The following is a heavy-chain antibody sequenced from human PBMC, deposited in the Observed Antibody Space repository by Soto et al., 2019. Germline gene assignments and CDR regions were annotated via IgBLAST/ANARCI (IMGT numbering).Heavy chain of an antibody. D-gene: IGHD2-15*01. V-gene: IGHV1-18*04. CDR3: ARGGSTRAWYFDY. CDR2: VSAYSGAT. Sequence: ASVEVSCKXSSDRFTDLFISWLRQAPGHAPEWMGWVSAYSGATNYAQSLQGRVTMTTDRSTNTAFMELRSLRSDDTAVYYCARGGSTRAWYFDYWGQGALVTVSS. CDR1: SDRFTDLF. J-gene: IGHJ4*02.